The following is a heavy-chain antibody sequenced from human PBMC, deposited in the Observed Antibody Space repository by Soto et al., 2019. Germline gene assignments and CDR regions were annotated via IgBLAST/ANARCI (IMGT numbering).Heavy chain of an antibody. CDR1: GVSFETYW. CDR2: IKPDGSEK. V-gene: IGHV3-7*01. CDR3: SRDSLKGGYDVVDY. J-gene: IGHJ4*02. Sequence: EVQLVESGGGLVQPGGSLRLSCAGSGVSFETYWMSWVRQAPGKGLEWVANIKPDGSEKNYVDSVMGRFTISRDNANNSLILPVNSLRAEDTALYYCSRDSLKGGYDVVDYWGQGTLFTVSS. D-gene: IGHD5-12*01.